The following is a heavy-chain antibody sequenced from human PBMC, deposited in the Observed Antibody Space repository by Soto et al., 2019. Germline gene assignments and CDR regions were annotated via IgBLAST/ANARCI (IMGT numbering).Heavy chain of an antibody. J-gene: IGHJ4*02. V-gene: IGHV1-18*01. Sequence: QVPLVQSGAEVKKPGASVKVSCKASGYTFTSYGISWVRQAPGQGLEWMGWISAYNGNTNYAQKLQGRVTMTTDTSTSTAYMELRSLRSDDTAVYYCSRVLWDSSSWYGDFDYWGQGTLVTVSS. CDR1: GYTFTSYG. CDR3: SRVLWDSSSWYGDFDY. CDR2: ISAYNGNT. D-gene: IGHD6-13*01.